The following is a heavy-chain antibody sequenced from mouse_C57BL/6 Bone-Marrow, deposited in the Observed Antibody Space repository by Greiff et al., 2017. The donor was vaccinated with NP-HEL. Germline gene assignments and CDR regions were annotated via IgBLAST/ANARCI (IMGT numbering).Heavy chain of an antibody. CDR2: IHPNSGST. D-gene: IGHD2-4*01. CDR1: GYTFTSYW. CDR3: ARFNDYDVAMDY. Sequence: QVQLQQPGAELVKPGASVKLSCKASGYTFTSYWMHWVKQRPGQGLEWIGMIHPNSGSTNYNEKFKSKATLTVDKSSSTAYMQLSSLTSEDSAVYYCARFNDYDVAMDYWGQGTSVTVSS. J-gene: IGHJ4*01. V-gene: IGHV1-64*01.